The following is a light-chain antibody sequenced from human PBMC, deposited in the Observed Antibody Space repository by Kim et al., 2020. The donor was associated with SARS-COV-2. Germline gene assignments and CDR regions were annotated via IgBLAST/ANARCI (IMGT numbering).Light chain of an antibody. CDR2: GAS. J-gene: IGKJ1*01. CDR1: HSVSSN. V-gene: IGKV3-15*01. Sequence: PGERATRSCRASHSVSSNLAWYQQRPGQAPRLVIYGASTRATGIPARFSGGGSETDFTLTISSLQSEDSAVYYCQQYDNWPQTFGQGTKVDIK. CDR3: QQYDNWPQT.